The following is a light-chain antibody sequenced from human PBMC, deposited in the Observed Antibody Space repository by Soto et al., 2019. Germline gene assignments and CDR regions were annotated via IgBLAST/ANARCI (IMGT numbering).Light chain of an antibody. Sequence: DIPMTQYTSSLSASVGDRVTITCRASRDITDYLAWYQQKPGQVPKLLIYAASTLQSGVPSRFTASGSGTDFTLTITGLQPEDFATYYCQNYNSAPWTFGQGTKVDI. V-gene: IGKV1-27*01. CDR3: QNYNSAPWT. CDR2: AAS. CDR1: RDITDY. J-gene: IGKJ1*01.